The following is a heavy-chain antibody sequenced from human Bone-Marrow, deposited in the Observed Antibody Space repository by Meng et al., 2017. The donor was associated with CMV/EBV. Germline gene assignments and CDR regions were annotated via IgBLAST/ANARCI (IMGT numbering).Heavy chain of an antibody. CDR1: GFTFSSYS. D-gene: IGHD3-22*01. J-gene: IGHJ6*02. CDR3: AREPGITIIVVVYGMDV. CDR2: ISSSSSTI. V-gene: IGHV3-48*04. Sequence: GEFLKIFCAASGFTFSSYSMNWVRQAPGKGLEWVSYISSSSSTIYYADSVKGRFTISRDNAKNSLYLQMNSLRAEDTAVYYCAREPGITIIVVVYGMDVWGQGTTVTVSS.